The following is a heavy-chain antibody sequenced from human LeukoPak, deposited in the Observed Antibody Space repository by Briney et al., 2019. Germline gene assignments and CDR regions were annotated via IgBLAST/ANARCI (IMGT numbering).Heavy chain of an antibody. CDR1: GYIFMDYW. CDR3: ARYGIRGCNSINCYTSFYYYGMDV. V-gene: IGHV5-51*01. CDR2: IFPHDSDN. J-gene: IGHJ6*02. D-gene: IGHD2-2*02. Sequence: GGSLQISCKGSGYIFMDYWIGWVRQLPGEGPEGRGIIFPHDSDNKYSPSFQAQVSISVDKSISTAYLQWSSLKASDTAMYYCARYGIRGCNSINCYTSFYYYGMDVWGRGTTVTVSS.